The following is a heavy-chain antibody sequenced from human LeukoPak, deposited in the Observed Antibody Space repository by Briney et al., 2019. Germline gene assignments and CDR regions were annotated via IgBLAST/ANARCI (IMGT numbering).Heavy chain of an antibody. CDR1: GFTFSSYA. CDR3: ARDKLTVRGVIVPCFNY. CDR2: IRYDGSNK. J-gene: IGHJ4*02. Sequence: GGSLRLSCAASGFTFSSYAMSWVRQAPGKGLEWVAFIRYDGSNKYYADSVKGRFTISRDNSKNTLYLQMNSLRAEDTAVYYCARDKLTVRGVIVPCFNYWGQGTLVTVSS. V-gene: IGHV3-30*02. D-gene: IGHD3-10*01.